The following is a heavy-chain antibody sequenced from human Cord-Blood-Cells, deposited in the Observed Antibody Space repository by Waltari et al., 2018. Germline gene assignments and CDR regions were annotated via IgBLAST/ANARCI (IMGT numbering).Heavy chain of an antibody. CDR2: IYYSGST. D-gene: IGHD2-2*01. Sequence: QLQLQESGPGLVKPSETLSLTCTVSSGSISSSSYYWGWIRQPPGKGLEWIGSIYYSGSTYYNPSLKSRVTISVDTSKNQFSLKLSSVTAADTAVYYCARRDCSSTSCPDYWGQGTLVTVSS. V-gene: IGHV4-39*01. J-gene: IGHJ4*02. CDR3: ARRDCSSTSCPDY. CDR1: SGSISSSSYY.